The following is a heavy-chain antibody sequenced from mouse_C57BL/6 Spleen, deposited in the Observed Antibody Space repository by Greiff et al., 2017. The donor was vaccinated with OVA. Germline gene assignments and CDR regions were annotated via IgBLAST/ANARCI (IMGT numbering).Heavy chain of an antibody. J-gene: IGHJ2*01. V-gene: IGHV3-6*01. D-gene: IGHD1-1*01. CDR3: ARELRDFDY. CDR2: ISYDGSN. CDR1: GYSITSGYY. Sequence: VQLQQSGPGLVKPSQSLSLTCSVTGYSITSGYYWNWIRQFPGNKLEWMGYISYDGSNNYNPSLKNRISITRDTSKNQFFLKLNSVTTEDTATYYCARELRDFDYWGQGTTLTVSS.